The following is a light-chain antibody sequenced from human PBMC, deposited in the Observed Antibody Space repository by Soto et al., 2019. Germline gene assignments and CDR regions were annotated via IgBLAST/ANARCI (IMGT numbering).Light chain of an antibody. CDR2: DAS. CDR3: QQRGSWPIT. CDR1: QSVSSY. J-gene: IGKJ5*01. Sequence: EIVLTQSPATLSLSPGERATLSCRASQSVSSYLAWYQQKXXQAPRLLIYDASNRATGIPARFSGSGSGTDFTLTVSSLEPEDFAVYFCQQRGSWPITFGQGTRLEIK. V-gene: IGKV3-11*01.